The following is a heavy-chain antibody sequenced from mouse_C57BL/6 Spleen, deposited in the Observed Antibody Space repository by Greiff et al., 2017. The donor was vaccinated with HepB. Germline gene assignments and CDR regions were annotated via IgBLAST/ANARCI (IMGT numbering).Heavy chain of an antibody. V-gene: IGHV1-82*01. Sequence: VQLQQSGPELVKPGASVKISCKASGYAFSSSWMNWVKQRPGKGLEWIGRIYPGDGDTNYNGKFKGKATLTADKSSSTAYMQLSSLTSEDSAVYFCARESGFTTVVFDYGGQGTTLTVSS. CDR1: GYAFSSSW. CDR3: ARESGFTTVVFDY. J-gene: IGHJ2*01. CDR2: IYPGDGDT. D-gene: IGHD1-1*01.